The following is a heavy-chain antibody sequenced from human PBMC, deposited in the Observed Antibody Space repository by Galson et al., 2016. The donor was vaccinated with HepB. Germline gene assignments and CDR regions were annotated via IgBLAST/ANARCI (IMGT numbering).Heavy chain of an antibody. CDR1: GYTFTDQY. CDR2: FSPVFGGA. V-gene: IGHV1-69*13. D-gene: IGHD2-2*01. CDR3: ARSLVSVAMGSGFHI. J-gene: IGHJ3*02. Sequence: SVKVSCKASGYTFTDQYVHWVRQAPGQGLEWMGGFSPVFGGANNAQKFEGRVTITADESTSTTYIELSSLTFEDTAVYYCARSLVSVAMGSGFHIWGQGTLVIVSS.